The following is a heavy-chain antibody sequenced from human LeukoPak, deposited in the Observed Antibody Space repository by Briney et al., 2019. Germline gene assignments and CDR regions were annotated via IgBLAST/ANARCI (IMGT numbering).Heavy chain of an antibody. CDR2: ISYSGTT. D-gene: IGHD3-10*01. CDR1: GDSLSRSGYY. J-gene: IGHJ4*02. Sequence: SETPSLTCTVSGDSLSRSGYYWGWIRQPPGKGLEWIGSISYSGTTYTNASLRSRVTLSVDMSRNHFSLKLTSVTAADTAVYYCARRGSENYYIDHWGQGTLVTVSS. CDR3: ARRGSENYYIDH. V-gene: IGHV4-39*02.